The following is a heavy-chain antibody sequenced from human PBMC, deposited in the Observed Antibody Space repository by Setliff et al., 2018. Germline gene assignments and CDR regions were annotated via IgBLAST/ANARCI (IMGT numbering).Heavy chain of an antibody. V-gene: IGHV4-39*01. CDR3: VRQPRTYVAAGPPFEY. Sequence: SETLSLTCTVSGVSIRSVNTYWVWIRQPPGRGLEWIGTIYSSGSTYYNPSLKSRVTISMDTSKNHFSLKLSSVTAADTAVYYCVRQPRTYVAAGPPFEYWGQGTLVTVSS. CDR2: IYSSGST. J-gene: IGHJ4*02. D-gene: IGHD6-19*01. CDR1: GVSIRSVNTY.